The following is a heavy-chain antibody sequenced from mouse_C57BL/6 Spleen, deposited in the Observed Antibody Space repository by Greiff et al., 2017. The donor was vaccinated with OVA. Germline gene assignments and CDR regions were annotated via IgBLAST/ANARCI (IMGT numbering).Heavy chain of an antibody. CDR3: ARGGITSDY. CDR2: LSPGDGDT. J-gene: IGHJ2*01. D-gene: IGHD1-3*01. Sequence: QVQLQQSGPELVKPGASVKISCKASGYAFSSSWMNCVKQRPGTVLAWLGRLSPGDGDTNYNGKFNGKATLTAAKSSSTAYMQLSSLTSEDSAVYFCARGGITSDYWGQGTTLTVSS. CDR1: GYAFSSSW. V-gene: IGHV1-82*01.